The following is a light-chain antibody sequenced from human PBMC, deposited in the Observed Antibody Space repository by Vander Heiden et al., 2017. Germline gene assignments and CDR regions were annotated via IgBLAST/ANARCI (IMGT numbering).Light chain of an antibody. CDR1: SGHSNYA. Sequence: LVLTQSPSASASPGASVTLTCTLSSGHSNYAIAWHQQQPEKGPRFLMKLNGDGSHNKGDGIPDRFSGSSSGAERYLTISSLQSEDEADYYCQTWGSGTHVVFGGGTKLTVL. CDR2: LNGDGSH. J-gene: IGLJ2*01. V-gene: IGLV4-69*01. CDR3: QTWGSGTHVV.